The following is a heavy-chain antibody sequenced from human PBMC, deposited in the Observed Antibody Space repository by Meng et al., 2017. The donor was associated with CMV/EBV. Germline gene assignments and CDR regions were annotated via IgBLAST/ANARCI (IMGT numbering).Heavy chain of an antibody. CDR2: IDIDGTQR. CDR3: VGHQGGPRDGVRLV. CDR1: EFIFNYYG. D-gene: IGHD3-10*01. J-gene: IGHJ4*02. V-gene: IGHV3-30*02. Sequence: GGSLRLSCAAPEFIFNYYGMHWLRQAPGKGLEWLSFIDIDGTQRHNADIVGGRFIVSKDKSKNTVFLEMNSLRVGDTAVYYCVGHQGGPRDGVRLVWGQGTQVTVSS.